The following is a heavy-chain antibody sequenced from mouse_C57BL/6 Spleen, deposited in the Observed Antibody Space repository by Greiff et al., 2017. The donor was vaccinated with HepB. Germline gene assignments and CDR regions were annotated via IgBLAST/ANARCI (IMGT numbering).Heavy chain of an antibody. V-gene: IGHV1-82*01. CDR1: GYAFSSSW. J-gene: IGHJ3*01. CDR2: IYPGDGDT. Sequence: VQLQQSGPELVKPGASVKISCKASGYAFSSSWMNWVKQRPGKGLEWIGRIYPGDGDTNYNGKFKGKATLTADKSSSTAYMQLSSLTSEDSAVYFCASGTSQATIWFAYWTQGTLVTVSA. D-gene: IGHD3-2*02. CDR3: ASGTSQATIWFAY.